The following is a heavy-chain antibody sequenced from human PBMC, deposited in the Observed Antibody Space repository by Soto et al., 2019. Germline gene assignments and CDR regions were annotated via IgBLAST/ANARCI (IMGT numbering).Heavy chain of an antibody. V-gene: IGHV1-69*13. Sequence: SVKVSCKASGGTFSSYAISWVRQAPGQGLEWMGGIIPIFGTANYAQKFQGRVTITADESTSTAYMELSSLRSEDTAVYYCARTTRLIVGPPRAFATWGQGTMGTVS. CDR2: IIPIFGTA. J-gene: IGHJ3*02. CDR1: GGTFSSYA. D-gene: IGHD1-26*01. CDR3: ARTTRLIVGPPRAFAT.